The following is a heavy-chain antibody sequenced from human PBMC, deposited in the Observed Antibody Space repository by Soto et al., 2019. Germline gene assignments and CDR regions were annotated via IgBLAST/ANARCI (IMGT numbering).Heavy chain of an antibody. CDR1: GYTFSNYD. CDR3: ARVMCSVDF. D-gene: IGHD2-15*01. V-gene: IGHV1-8*01. J-gene: IGHJ4*02. Sequence: QVQLVQSGAEVKKPGTSVRISCKTSGYTFSNYDINWVRQAAGQGLEWMGWMNPKSGYTGSARNYQGRVHMTRDTSMTTAYMELSSLRSEDTAMYYWARVMCSVDFLGQGTLVTVSS. CDR2: MNPKSGYT.